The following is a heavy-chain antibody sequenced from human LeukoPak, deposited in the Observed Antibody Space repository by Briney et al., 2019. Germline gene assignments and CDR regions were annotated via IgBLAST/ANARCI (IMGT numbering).Heavy chain of an antibody. J-gene: IGHJ4*02. V-gene: IGHV3-7*01. D-gene: IGHD1-1*01. CDR1: GFTFISSW. CDR2: IKDDGSEK. Sequence: PGGSLRLSCAASGFTFISSWMSWLRRAPGKGLEWAANIKDDGSEKYYVGSVEGRFTISRDNAKNSLYLQVNSLTAEDTAIYYCARDPYKGAVDYWGQGTLVTVSS. CDR3: ARDPYKGAVDY.